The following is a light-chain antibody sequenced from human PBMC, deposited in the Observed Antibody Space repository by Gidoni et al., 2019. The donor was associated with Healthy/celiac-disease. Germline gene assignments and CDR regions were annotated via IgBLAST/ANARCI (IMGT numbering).Light chain of an antibody. J-gene: IGLJ1*01. Sequence: SYELPQPPSVSVSPGQTASITCSGDKLGDKYACWYQQKPGQSPVLVIYQDSKRPSGIPERFAGSNSGNTATLTISGTQAMDEADDYCQAWDSSTYVFGTGTKVTVL. CDR3: QAWDSSTYV. V-gene: IGLV3-1*01. CDR2: QDS. CDR1: KLGDKY.